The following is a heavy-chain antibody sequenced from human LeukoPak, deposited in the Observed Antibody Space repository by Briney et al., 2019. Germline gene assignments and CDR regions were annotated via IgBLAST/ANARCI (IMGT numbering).Heavy chain of an antibody. CDR3: ATQVVVVPAAPEYYFDY. CDR1: GGTFSSYA. V-gene: IGHV1-69*05. D-gene: IGHD2-2*01. CDR2: IIPIFGTA. J-gene: IGHJ4*02. Sequence: SVKVSCKASGGTFSSYAISWVRQAPGQGLEWMGGIIPIFGTANYAQKFQGRVTITTDESTSTAYMELSSLRSEDTAVYNCATQVVVVPAAPEYYFDYWGQGTLVTVSS.